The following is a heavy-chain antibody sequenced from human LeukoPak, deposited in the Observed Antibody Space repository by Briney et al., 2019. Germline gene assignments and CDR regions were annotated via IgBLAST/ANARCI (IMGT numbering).Heavy chain of an antibody. Sequence: PGGSLRLSCAASGFTFSSYAMSWVRQAPGKGLEWVSAISGSGGSTYYADSVKGRFTISRDNSKNTLYLQMNSLRAEDTAVYYCAKDLGYDSSGYLPGFDYWGQGTLVTVSS. CDR2: ISGSGGST. CDR3: AKDLGYDSSGYLPGFDY. CDR1: GFTFSSYA. J-gene: IGHJ4*02. D-gene: IGHD3-22*01. V-gene: IGHV3-23*01.